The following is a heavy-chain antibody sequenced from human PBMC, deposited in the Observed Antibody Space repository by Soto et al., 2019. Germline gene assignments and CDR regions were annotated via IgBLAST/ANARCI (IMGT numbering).Heavy chain of an antibody. D-gene: IGHD1-26*01. Sequence: SETLSLTCTVSGGSVSSGSYYWSWIRQPPGKGLEWIGYIYYSGSTNYNPSLKSRVTISVDTSKNQFSLKLSSVTAADTAVYYRARCGGPAQLLHYFFYGMDVWVQGTMVTVSS. V-gene: IGHV4-61*01. CDR3: ARCGGPAQLLHYFFYGMDV. J-gene: IGHJ6*01. CDR1: GGSVSSGSYY. CDR2: IYYSGST.